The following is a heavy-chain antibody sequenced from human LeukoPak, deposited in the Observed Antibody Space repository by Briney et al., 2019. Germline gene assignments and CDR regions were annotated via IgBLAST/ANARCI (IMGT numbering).Heavy chain of an antibody. CDR3: ASAETYYYDSSGYFFHY. CDR2: INHSGST. Sequence: SETLSLTCAVYGGSFSGYYWSWIRQPPGKGLERIGEINHSGSTNYNPSLKSRVTISVDTSKNQFSLKLSSVTAADTAVYYCASAETYYYDSSGYFFHYWGQGTLVTVSS. D-gene: IGHD3-22*01. V-gene: IGHV4-34*01. J-gene: IGHJ4*02. CDR1: GGSFSGYY.